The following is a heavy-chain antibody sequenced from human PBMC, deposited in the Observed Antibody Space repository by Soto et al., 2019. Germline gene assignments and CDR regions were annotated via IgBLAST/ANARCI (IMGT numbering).Heavy chain of an antibody. V-gene: IGHV3-30*03. J-gene: IGHJ6*02. CDR2: ISYDGSNK. Sequence: GGSLRLSCAACGFTFSSYGMHWVRQAPGKGLEWVAVISYDGSNKYYADSVKGRFTISRDNSKNTLYLQMNSLRAEDTAVYYCAGEGGSGYYNYYGMDVWGQGTTVTVSS. D-gene: IGHD3-22*01. CDR3: AGEGGSGYYNYYGMDV. CDR1: GFTFSSYG.